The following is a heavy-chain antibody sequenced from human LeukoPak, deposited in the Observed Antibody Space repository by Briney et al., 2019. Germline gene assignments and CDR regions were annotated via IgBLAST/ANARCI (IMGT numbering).Heavy chain of an antibody. V-gene: IGHV4-34*01. CDR1: GGSFSGYY. D-gene: IGHD6-19*01. CDR2: INRSGST. J-gene: IGHJ3*02. CDR3: ARVGYSSGWYLEAFDI. Sequence: PSETLSLTCAVYGGSFSGYYWSWIRQPPGKGLEWIGEINRSGSTNYNPSLKSRVTISVDTSKNQFSLKLSSVTAADTAVYYCARVGYSSGWYLEAFDIWGQGTMVTVSS.